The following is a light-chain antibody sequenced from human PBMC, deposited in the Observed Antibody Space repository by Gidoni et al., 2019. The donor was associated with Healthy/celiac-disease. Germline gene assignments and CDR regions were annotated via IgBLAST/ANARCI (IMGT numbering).Light chain of an antibody. Sequence: QSALTQPASMSGSPGQSITISCTGTSSDVVGYNYVSWYQQHPGKAPKLMIYDVSNRPSGVSNRFSGSKSGNTASLTISGLQAEDEADYYCSSYTSSSTVVFGGGTKLTVL. CDR1: SSDVVGYNY. CDR3: SSYTSSSTVV. V-gene: IGLV2-14*03. CDR2: DVS. J-gene: IGLJ2*01.